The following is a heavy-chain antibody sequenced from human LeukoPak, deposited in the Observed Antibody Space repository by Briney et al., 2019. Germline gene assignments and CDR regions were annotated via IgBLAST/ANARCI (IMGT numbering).Heavy chain of an antibody. V-gene: IGHV1-58*01. D-gene: IGHD6-6*01. Sequence: SVKVSCKASGFTFTSSAVQWVRQARGQRLEWIGWIVVGSGNTNYAQKFQERVTITRDMSTSTAYMELSSLRSEDTAVYYCARGYSSSSYYFDLWGRGTLVTVSS. CDR2: IVVGSGNT. CDR1: GFTFTSSA. CDR3: ARGYSSSSYYFDL. J-gene: IGHJ2*01.